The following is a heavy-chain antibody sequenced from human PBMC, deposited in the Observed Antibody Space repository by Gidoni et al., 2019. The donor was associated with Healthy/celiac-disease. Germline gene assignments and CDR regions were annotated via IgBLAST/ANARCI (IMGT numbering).Heavy chain of an antibody. CDR3: ARSKLLWFGEITLPNWFDP. CDR2: IYYSGST. V-gene: IGHV4-59*01. J-gene: IGHJ5*02. D-gene: IGHD3-10*01. Sequence: QVQLQESGPGLVKPSETLSLTCTVSGGSISSYYWSWIRQPPGKGLEWIGYIYYSGSTNYNPSLKSRVTISVDTSKNQFSLKLSSVTAADTAVYYCARSKLLWFGEITLPNWFDPWGQGTLVTVSS. CDR1: GGSISSYY.